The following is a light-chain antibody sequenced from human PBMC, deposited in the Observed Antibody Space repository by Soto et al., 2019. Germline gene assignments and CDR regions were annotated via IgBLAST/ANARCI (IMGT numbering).Light chain of an antibody. J-gene: IGLJ1*01. CDR2: DVS. Sequence: QSALTQPASLSGSPGQSITISCTGTSSVVGGYNYVSWYQQHPGKAPKLMIYDVSNRPSGVSNRFSGSKSGNTASLTISGLQAEDEADYYCSSYTSSSTYVFGTGTKVTVL. V-gene: IGLV2-14*01. CDR1: SSVVGGYNY. CDR3: SSYTSSSTYV.